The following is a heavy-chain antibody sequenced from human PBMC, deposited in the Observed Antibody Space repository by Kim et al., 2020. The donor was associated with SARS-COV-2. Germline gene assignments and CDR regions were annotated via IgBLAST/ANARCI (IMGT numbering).Heavy chain of an antibody. CDR2: IRQTGHGT. CDR1: GFTFSNYG. CDR3: ADPGYCCAGTCYSGFFG. D-gene: IGHD2-15*01. J-gene: IGHJ4*02. Sequence: GGSLRLSCAASGFTFSNYGMSWVRQPPGKGLEWVDTIRQTGHGTYYADSVKGRFTISRDNAKNTQYLQMNSLRAEDTAVYYCADPGYCCAGTCYSGFFGWGQGPVATVSS. V-gene: IGHV3-7*03.